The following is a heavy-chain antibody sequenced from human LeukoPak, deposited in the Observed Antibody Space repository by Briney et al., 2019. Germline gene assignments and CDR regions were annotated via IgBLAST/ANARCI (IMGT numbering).Heavy chain of an antibody. CDR3: ARRSMTTVTD. CDR1: GGSISSSSYY. Sequence: PSETLSLTCSVSGGSISSSSYYWGWIRQPPGKGLEWIGSIYYSGSTYHNPSLKSRVTISLDTSKNQFSLKLSSVTAADTAAYYCARRSMTTVTDWGQGTLVTVSS. CDR2: IYYSGST. J-gene: IGHJ4*02. D-gene: IGHD4-17*01. V-gene: IGHV4-39*01.